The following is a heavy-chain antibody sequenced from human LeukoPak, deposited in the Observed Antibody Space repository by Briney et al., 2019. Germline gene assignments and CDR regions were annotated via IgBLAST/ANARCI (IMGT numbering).Heavy chain of an antibody. Sequence: SETLSLTCTVSGGSISSYYWSWIRQPPGKGLEWIGYIYYSGSTNYNPSLKSRVTISVDTSKNQFSLRLSSVTAADTAVYYCARGGGYSIDYWGQGTLVTVSS. V-gene: IGHV4-59*01. CDR1: GGSISSYY. J-gene: IGHJ4*02. CDR3: ARGGGYSIDY. D-gene: IGHD5-18*01. CDR2: IYYSGST.